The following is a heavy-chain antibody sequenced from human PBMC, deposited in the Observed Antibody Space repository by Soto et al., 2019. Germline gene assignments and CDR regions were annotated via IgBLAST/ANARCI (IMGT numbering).Heavy chain of an antibody. Sequence: SVKVSCKASGGTFSSYAISWVRQAPGQGLEWMGGIIPIFGTANYAQKFQGRVTITADESTSTAYMELSSLRSEDTAVYYCARGHSTDCSNGVCSFFYNHEMDVWGQGTTVTVSS. CDR1: GGTFSSYA. CDR2: IIPIFGTA. D-gene: IGHD2-8*01. CDR3: ARGHSTDCSNGVCSFFYNHEMDV. J-gene: IGHJ6*02. V-gene: IGHV1-69*13.